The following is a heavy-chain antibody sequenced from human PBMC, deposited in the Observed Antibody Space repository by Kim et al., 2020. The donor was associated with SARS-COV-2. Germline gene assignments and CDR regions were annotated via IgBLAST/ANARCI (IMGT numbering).Heavy chain of an antibody. D-gene: IGHD6-6*01. Sequence: PSLKSRVTLSVDTSKNQFSLKVNSLTAADTAVYYCARGFEYNPSSLFLAYWGQGARVTVSS. V-gene: IGHV4-34*01. CDR3: ARGFEYNPSSLFLAY. J-gene: IGHJ4*02.